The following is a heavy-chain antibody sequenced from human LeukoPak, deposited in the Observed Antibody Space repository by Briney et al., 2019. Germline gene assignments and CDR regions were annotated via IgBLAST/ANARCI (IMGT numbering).Heavy chain of an antibody. V-gene: IGHV4-34*01. Sequence: KPSDTLSLTCAVYGGSFSGYYWSWIRQPPGKGLEWIGEINHSGSTNYNPSLKSRVTISVDTSKNQFSLKLSSVTAADTAVYYCARGVLAEYYGSGRADRDYFDYWGQGTLVTVSS. J-gene: IGHJ4*02. CDR2: INHSGST. D-gene: IGHD3-10*01. CDR3: ARGVLAEYYGSGRADRDYFDY. CDR1: GGSFSGYY.